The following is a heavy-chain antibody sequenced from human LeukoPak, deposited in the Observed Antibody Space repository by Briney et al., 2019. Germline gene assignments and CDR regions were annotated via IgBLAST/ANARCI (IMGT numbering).Heavy chain of an antibody. D-gene: IGHD3-3*01. J-gene: IGHJ5*02. V-gene: IGHV1-2*02. CDR3: ARAGDDFWRGWFDP. CDR2: INPNSGGT. CDR1: GYTFTGYY. Sequence: ASVTVSCKASGYTFTGYYMHWVRQAPGQGLEWMGWINPNSGGTNYAQRFQGRVTLTRDTSISTVYMEVSRLRADDTAVYYCARAGDDFWRGWFDPWGQGTLVTVSS.